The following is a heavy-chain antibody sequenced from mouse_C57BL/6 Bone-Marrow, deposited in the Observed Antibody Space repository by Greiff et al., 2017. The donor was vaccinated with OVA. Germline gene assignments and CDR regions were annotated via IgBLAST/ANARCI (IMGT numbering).Heavy chain of an antibody. CDR2: INPSNGGT. CDR1: GYTFTSYW. V-gene: IGHV1-53*01. CDR3: ARRITTGRDYFDY. J-gene: IGHJ2*01. Sequence: VQLQQPGTELVKPGASVKLSCKSSGYTFTSYWMHWVKQRPGQGLEWIGNINPSNGGTNYNEKFKSKATLTVDKSSSTAYMQLSSLTSEDSAVYYCARRITTGRDYFDYWGQGTTLTVSS. D-gene: IGHD1-1*01.